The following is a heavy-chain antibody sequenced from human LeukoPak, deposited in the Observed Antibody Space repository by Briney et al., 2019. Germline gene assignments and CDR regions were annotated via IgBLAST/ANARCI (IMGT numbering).Heavy chain of an antibody. Sequence: HPGGSLRLSCAASGFTFSSYAMSWVRQAPGKGLEWVSAISGSGGSTYYADSVKGRFTISRDNSKNTLYLQMNSLRAEDTAVYYCAKDLEAARRPFPWWLGGMDVWGQGTTVTVSS. CDR2: ISGSGGST. J-gene: IGHJ6*02. D-gene: IGHD6-6*01. CDR1: GFTFSSYA. CDR3: AKDLEAARRPFPWWLGGMDV. V-gene: IGHV3-23*01.